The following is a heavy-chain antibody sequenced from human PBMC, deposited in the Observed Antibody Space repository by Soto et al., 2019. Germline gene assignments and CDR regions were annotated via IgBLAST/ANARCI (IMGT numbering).Heavy chain of an antibody. CDR1: GFTFSSYS. J-gene: IGHJ3*02. V-gene: IGHV3-48*02. Sequence: PGGSLRLSCAASGFTFSSYSMNWVRQAPGKGLEWVSYISTTSDTKYYADSVKGRFTISRDNAKNSLYLQMNSLRDEDTAVYYCGRALRQRLADAFDIWGRGTMVTVSS. CDR3: GRALRQRLADAFDI. D-gene: IGHD6-25*01. CDR2: ISTTSDTK.